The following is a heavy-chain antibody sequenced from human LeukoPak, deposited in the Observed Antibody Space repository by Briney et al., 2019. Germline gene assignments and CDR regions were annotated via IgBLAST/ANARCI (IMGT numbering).Heavy chain of an antibody. D-gene: IGHD3-22*01. V-gene: IGHV4-38-2*01. CDR2: VYHSGST. J-gene: IGHJ4*02. CDR3: ARNDSSGYFDY. CDR1: DYSISSGNY. Sequence: SETLSLTCAVSDYSISSGNYWGWIRPPPGKGLEWIGSVYHSGSTHYSPSLKSRVTIAVGTSKNQFSLKLSSVTAADTAVYYCARNDSSGYFDYWGQGTLVTVSS.